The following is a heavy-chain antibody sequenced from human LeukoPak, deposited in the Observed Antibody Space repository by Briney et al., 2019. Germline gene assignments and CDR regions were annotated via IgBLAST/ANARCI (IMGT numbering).Heavy chain of an antibody. J-gene: IGHJ4*02. CDR1: GGSISSYY. V-gene: IGHV4-4*07. CDR3: ARGRGSSWYYFDS. D-gene: IGHD6-13*01. Sequence: SQTLSLTCTVSGGSISSYYWSWVRQPAGKGLEWIGRIYASGNTNYNPSLKGRVTMTVDTSKNQFSLNLSSVTAADTAVYYCARGRGSSWYYFDSWGQGTLVTVSS. CDR2: IYASGNT.